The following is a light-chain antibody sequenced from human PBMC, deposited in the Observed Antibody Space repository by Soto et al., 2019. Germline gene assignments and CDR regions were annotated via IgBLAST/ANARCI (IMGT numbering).Light chain of an antibody. CDR3: QQYGSSPLT. Sequence: VMLSLSLATLSLSKRERATLYCRASQSGSSYLAWYQQKPGQAPRLLIYDASNRATGIPARFSGSGSGTDFTLTITRLEPEDFAVYSCQQYGSSPLTVGGGTKVDIK. V-gene: IGKV3-20*01. CDR1: QSGSSY. CDR2: DAS. J-gene: IGKJ4*01.